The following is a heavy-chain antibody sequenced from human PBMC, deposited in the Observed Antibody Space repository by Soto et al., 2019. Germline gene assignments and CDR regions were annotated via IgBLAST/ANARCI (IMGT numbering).Heavy chain of an antibody. V-gene: IGHV4-30-4*01. J-gene: IGHJ4*02. CDR3: ATRYGSAIDY. CDR2: IYYSGST. Sequence: PSETLSLTCTVSGGSISSGNYYWSWIRQPPGKGLEWIGFIYYSGSTYCSASLKSRVTISVDTSKNQFSLNLSSVTAADTAVYFCATRYGSAIDYWGQGTLVTVSS. D-gene: IGHD1-26*01. CDR1: GGSISSGNYY.